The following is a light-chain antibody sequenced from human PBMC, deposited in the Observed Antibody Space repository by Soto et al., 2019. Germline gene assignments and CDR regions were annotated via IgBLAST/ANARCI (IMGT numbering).Light chain of an antibody. CDR3: QQYDNLFT. Sequence: DIQMTQSPSSLSASVGDRVTITCRASQSISSYLNWYQQKPGKAPKLLIYAASSLQSGVPSRFSGSGSGTDFTLTISSLQPEDFATYYCQQYDNLFTFGGGTKVDIK. CDR2: AAS. V-gene: IGKV1-39*01. J-gene: IGKJ4*01. CDR1: QSISSY.